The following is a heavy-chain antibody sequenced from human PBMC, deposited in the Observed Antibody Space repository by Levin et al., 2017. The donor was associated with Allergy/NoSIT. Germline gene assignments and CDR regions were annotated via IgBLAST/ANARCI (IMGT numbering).Heavy chain of an antibody. V-gene: IGHV3-9*01. Sequence: GGSLRLSCAASGFTFDDYAMHWVRQAPGKGLEWVSGISWNSGSIGYADSVKGRFTISRDNAKNSLYLQMNSLRAEDTALYYCAKDRSYGGLYRSFLPREDGMDGWGQGTTVTVSS. J-gene: IGHJ6*02. CDR3: AKDRSYGGLYRSFLPREDGMDG. CDR1: GFTFDDYA. CDR2: ISWNSGSI. D-gene: IGHD3-3*01.